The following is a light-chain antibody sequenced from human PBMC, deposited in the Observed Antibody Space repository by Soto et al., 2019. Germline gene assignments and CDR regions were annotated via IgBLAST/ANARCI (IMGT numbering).Light chain of an antibody. V-gene: IGKV1-39*01. Sequence: DLQMTQSPSSLSASVGDRVTISCRASQTISTYLNWYQQKPGKAPNLLISAASSLQSGVPLRFSGSGSGTDFTLPISSLQPEDFATYFCQQSYGSPPTFGQGTKLDIK. CDR3: QQSYGSPPT. J-gene: IGKJ2*01. CDR1: QTISTY. CDR2: AAS.